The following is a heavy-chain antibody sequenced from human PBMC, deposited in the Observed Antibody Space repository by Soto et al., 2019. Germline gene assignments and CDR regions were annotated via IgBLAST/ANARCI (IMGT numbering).Heavy chain of an antibody. J-gene: IGHJ3*02. Sequence: EVQLLESGGGLVQPGGSLRLSCAASGFTFSSYAMSWVRQAPGKGLEWVSAISGSGGSTYYADSVKGRFTISRDNSKNTLYLQMNSLRAEDTAVYYCAKGSDYDFWSGMGDAFDSWGQGTMVTVSS. CDR1: GFTFSSYA. CDR2: ISGSGGST. CDR3: AKGSDYDFWSGMGDAFDS. D-gene: IGHD3-3*01. V-gene: IGHV3-23*01.